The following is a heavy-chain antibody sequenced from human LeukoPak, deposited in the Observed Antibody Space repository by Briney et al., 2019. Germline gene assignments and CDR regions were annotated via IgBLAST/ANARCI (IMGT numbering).Heavy chain of an antibody. CDR1: GGSISSGDYY. J-gene: IGHJ3*02. D-gene: IGHD2-2*02. CDR2: IYYSGST. CDR3: ARGGGVVVPAAIRPVRITGTMADAFDI. Sequence: SETLSLTCAVSGGSISSGDYYWSWIRQPPGKGLEWIGYIYYSGSTYYNPSLKSRVTISVDTSKNQFSLKLSSVTAADTAVYYCARGGGVVVPAAIRPVRITGTMADAFDIWGQGTMVTVSS. V-gene: IGHV4-30-4*08.